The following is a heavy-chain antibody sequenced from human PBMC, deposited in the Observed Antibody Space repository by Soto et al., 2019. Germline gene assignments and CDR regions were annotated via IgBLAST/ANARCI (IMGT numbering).Heavy chain of an antibody. V-gene: IGHV4-4*02. D-gene: IGHD2-8*01. Sequence: SETLSLTCAVSGGSISSSNWWSWVRQPPGKGLEWIGEIYHSGSTNYNPSLKSRVTISVDKSKNQFSLKLSSVTAADTAVYYCARVLGYCTNGVFPHNWFDPWGQGTLVTVSS. CDR3: ARVLGYCTNGVFPHNWFDP. CDR1: GGSISSSNW. CDR2: IYHSGST. J-gene: IGHJ5*02.